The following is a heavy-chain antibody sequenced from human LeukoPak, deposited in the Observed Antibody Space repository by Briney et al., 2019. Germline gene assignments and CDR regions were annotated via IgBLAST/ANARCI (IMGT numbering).Heavy chain of an antibody. CDR1: GGSFSGYY. D-gene: IGHD2-2*01. Sequence: PSETLSLTCAVYGGSFSGYYWSWIRQPPGKGLEWIGEINHSGSTNYNPSLKSRVTISVDTSKNQFSLKLSSVTAAGTAVYYCARINRASTSYDYWGQGTLVTVSS. CDR2: INHSGST. J-gene: IGHJ4*02. V-gene: IGHV4-34*01. CDR3: ARINRASTSYDY.